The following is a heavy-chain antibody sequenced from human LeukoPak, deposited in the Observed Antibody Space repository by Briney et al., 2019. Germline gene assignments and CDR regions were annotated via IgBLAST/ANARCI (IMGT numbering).Heavy chain of an antibody. J-gene: IGHJ4*02. CDR1: GVSISSYY. D-gene: IGHD4-23*01. Sequence: SETLSLTCTVSGVSISSYYWSWLRQPPGKGLEWIGYIYYSGSTNYNPSLKSRVTISVDTSKNQFSLKLSSVTAADTAVYYCARDYGGNGLFDYWGQGTLVTVSS. V-gene: IGHV4-59*01. CDR2: IYYSGST. CDR3: ARDYGGNGLFDY.